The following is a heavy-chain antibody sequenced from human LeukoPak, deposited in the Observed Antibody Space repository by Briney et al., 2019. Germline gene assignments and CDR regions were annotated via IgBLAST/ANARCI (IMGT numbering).Heavy chain of an antibody. CDR1: GASIISSNYY. CDR2: VFYTGNT. D-gene: IGHD6-13*01. CDR3: ARRLGSSADGILKYYFDY. J-gene: IGHJ4*02. Sequence: SETLSLTCTVSGASIISSNYYWGWFRQPPGKSLEWIASVFYTGNTRHNPSLKSRVTISVDTSKNEFSLNLSSVTAEDTAVYYCARRLGSSADGILKYYFDYWGQGTLVTVSS. V-gene: IGHV4-39*01.